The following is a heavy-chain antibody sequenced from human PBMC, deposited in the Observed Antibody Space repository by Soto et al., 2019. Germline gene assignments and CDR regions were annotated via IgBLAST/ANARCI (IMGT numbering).Heavy chain of an antibody. CDR3: ARHTPAISISDH. CDR2: IYYSGTT. D-gene: IGHD2-15*01. J-gene: IGHJ4*02. V-gene: IGHV4-39*01. Sequence: PSETLSLTCTVSGASISSSNYYWGWIRQPPGKGLEWIGSIYYSGTTYNNPSLKSRVTISVDTSKNQFSLKLSSVTAADTAVYYCARHTPAISISDHWGQGTLVTVSS. CDR1: GASISSSNYY.